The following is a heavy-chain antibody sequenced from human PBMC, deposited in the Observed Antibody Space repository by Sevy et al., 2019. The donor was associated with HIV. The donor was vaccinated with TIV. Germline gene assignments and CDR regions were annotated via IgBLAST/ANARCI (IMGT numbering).Heavy chain of an antibody. CDR3: AGENSWGSGDA. D-gene: IGHD6-19*01. J-gene: IGHJ5*02. Sequence: SETLSLTCTVSGGSITSLYWNWIRQPPGKGLEWIANIYYNGHINYNPSLKSRVTFSLDTSKNQFSLRLSSVTAADTAMYYCAGENSWGSGDAWGQGTLVTVSS. CDR2: IYYNGHI. CDR1: GGSITSLY. V-gene: IGHV4-59*08.